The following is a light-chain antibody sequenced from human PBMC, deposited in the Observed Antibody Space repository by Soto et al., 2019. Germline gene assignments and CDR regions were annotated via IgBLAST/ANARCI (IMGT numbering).Light chain of an antibody. V-gene: IGKV3-11*01. CDR3: QQRRNWPAYT. CDR2: DAS. J-gene: IGKJ2*01. Sequence: EIVLTQSPATLSLSPGERATLSCRASQSVSSYLAWYQQKPGQAPRLLIYDASNRATGIPARFSGSGSGTDFTLTISSLGPEDFAVYYCQQRRNWPAYTFGQGTKLEFK. CDR1: QSVSSY.